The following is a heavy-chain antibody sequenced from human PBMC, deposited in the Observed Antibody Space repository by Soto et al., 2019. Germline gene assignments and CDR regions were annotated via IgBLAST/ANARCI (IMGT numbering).Heavy chain of an antibody. CDR3: ARGSADCSGGSCYPPDWFAP. D-gene: IGHD2-15*01. J-gene: IGHJ5*02. CDR2: INAIHGIT. CDR1: GGTFSSYT. V-gene: IGHV1-69*02. Sequence: ASVKVSCKASGGTFSSYTISWVRQAPGQGLEWMGRINAIHGITKYSQKFQGRVTITRDTSASTAYMELSSLRSEGTAVYYCARGSADCSGGSCYPPDWFAPWGQGTQVTVSS.